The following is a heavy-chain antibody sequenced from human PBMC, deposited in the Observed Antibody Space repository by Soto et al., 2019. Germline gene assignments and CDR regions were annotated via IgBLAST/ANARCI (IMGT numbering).Heavy chain of an antibody. V-gene: IGHV4-61*01. Sequence: SETLSLTCTVSGGSVSSSSYYWSWIRQPPGKGLEWIGFISDSGSTNYNPSLKSRVTISVDTSKNQFSLKLSSVTAADTAVYYCARFNWYFDLWGRGTLVTVSS. J-gene: IGHJ2*01. CDR2: ISDSGST. CDR1: GGSVSSSSYY. CDR3: ARFNWYFDL.